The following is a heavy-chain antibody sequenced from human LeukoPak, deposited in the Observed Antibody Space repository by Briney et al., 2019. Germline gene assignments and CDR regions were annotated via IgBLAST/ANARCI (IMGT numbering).Heavy chain of an antibody. CDR1: GGSISSYY. V-gene: IGHV4-59*01. D-gene: IGHD3-16*01. CDR2: IYYSGST. Sequence: SETLSLTCTVSGGSISSYYWDWIRQPPGKGLEWIGYIYYSGSTNYNPSLKSRVTISLDTSKNQFSLNLTSVTAADTAVYYCARFTPQGYGWGGYNRFDPWGQGTLVTVSS. CDR3: ARFTPQGYGWGGYNRFDP. J-gene: IGHJ5*02.